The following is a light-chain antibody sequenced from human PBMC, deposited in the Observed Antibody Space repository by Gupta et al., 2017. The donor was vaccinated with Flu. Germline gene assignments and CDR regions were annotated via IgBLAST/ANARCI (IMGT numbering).Light chain of an antibody. CDR3: QQYNDWPPWT. V-gene: IGKV3-15*01. CDR1: QSVSSN. J-gene: IGKJ1*01. CDR2: GAS. Sequence: DIVIPQSPATLSVSPGERATLSCRASQSVSSNLAWYQQTPGQAPRLLIYGASTRDTGIPARFSGSGSGTEFTLTISSLQSEDFAVYYCQQYNDWPPWTFGQGTKVEIK.